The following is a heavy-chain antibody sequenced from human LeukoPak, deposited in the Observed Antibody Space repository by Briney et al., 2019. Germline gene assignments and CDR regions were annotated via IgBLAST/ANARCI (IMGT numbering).Heavy chain of an antibody. CDR2: ISSSSSYI. V-gene: IGHV3-21*01. CDR3: ARDADIVVVVAAPYFDY. CDR1: GFTFSSYS. Sequence: GGSLRLSCAASGFTFSSYSMNWVRQAPGKGLEWVSSISSSSSYIYYADSVKGRFTISRDNAKNSLYLQMNSLRAEDTAVYYCARDADIVVVVAAPYFDYWGQGTLVTVSS. J-gene: IGHJ4*02. D-gene: IGHD2-15*01.